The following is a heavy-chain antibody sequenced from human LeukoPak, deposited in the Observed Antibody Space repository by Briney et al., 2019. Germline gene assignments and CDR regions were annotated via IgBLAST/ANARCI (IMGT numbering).Heavy chain of an antibody. D-gene: IGHD3-22*01. Sequence: PSETLSLTCTVSGGSISSYYWSWIRQPPGKGLEWIGFMYLLGSANYNPSLKGRVSISVDTSKNQFSLMVSSVTAADTAVYYCARGSYYDSSDYFFIQAFDIWGQGTMVSVSS. CDR2: MYLLGSA. CDR1: GGSISSYY. J-gene: IGHJ3*02. V-gene: IGHV4-59*01. CDR3: ARGSYYDSSDYFFIQAFDI.